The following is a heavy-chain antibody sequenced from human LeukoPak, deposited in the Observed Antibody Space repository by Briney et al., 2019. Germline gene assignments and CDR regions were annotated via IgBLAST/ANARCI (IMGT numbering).Heavy chain of an antibody. D-gene: IGHD6-6*01. CDR1: GGTFSSYA. V-gene: IGHV1-69*05. J-gene: IGHJ6*03. CDR3: ARSYSSSSYYYYYYMDV. Sequence: SVKVSCKASGGTFSSYAISWVRQAPGQGREWMGGIIPIFGTANYAQKFQGRVTITTDESTSTAYMELSSLRSEDTAVYYCARSYSSSSYYYYYYMDVWGKGTTVTVSS. CDR2: IIPIFGTA.